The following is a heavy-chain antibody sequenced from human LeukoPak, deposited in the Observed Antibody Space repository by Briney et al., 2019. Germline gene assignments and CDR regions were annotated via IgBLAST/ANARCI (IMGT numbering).Heavy chain of an antibody. D-gene: IGHD2-2*02. CDR3: ARDEWFCSSTSCYTDY. J-gene: IGHJ4*02. CDR2: IKQDGSEK. CDR1: GFTFSIYW. Sequence: GGSLRLSCAASGFTFSIYWMSWVRQAPGKGLEWVANIKQDGSEKYYADSVKGRFTISRDNAKNSLYLQMNSLRAEDTAVYYCARDEWFCSSTSCYTDYWGQGTLVTVSS. V-gene: IGHV3-7*01.